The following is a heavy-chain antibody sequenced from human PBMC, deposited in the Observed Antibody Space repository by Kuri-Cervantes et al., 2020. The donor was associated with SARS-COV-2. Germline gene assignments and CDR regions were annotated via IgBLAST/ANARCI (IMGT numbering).Heavy chain of an antibody. CDR1: GGSISSSSYY. J-gene: IGHJ3*02. D-gene: IGHD2-15*01. CDR3: AKLGGGILAPDI. Sequence: GGSLRLSCTVSGGSISSSSYYWGWIRQPPGKGLEWVSAISGSGGSTYYADSVKGRFTISRDNSKNTLYLQMNSLRAEDTAVYYCAKLGGGILAPDIWGQGTMVTVSS. CDR2: ISGSGGST. V-gene: IGHV3-23*01.